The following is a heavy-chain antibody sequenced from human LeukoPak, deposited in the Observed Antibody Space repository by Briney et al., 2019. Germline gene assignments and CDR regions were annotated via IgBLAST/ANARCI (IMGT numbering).Heavy chain of an antibody. J-gene: IGHJ4*02. D-gene: IGHD2-21*02. CDR2: IKKDESEK. CDR3: AKSRAYCGGDCYSPVFDY. V-gene: IGHV3-7*05. CDR1: GXIFKNYW. Sequence: PGGSLRLSWAGSGXIFKNYWVSWVRQAPGKALEWVATIKKDESEKYYVDSVRGRFTISRDNSKNTLYLQMNSLRAEDTAVYYCAKSRAYCGGDCYSPVFDYWGQGTLVTVSS.